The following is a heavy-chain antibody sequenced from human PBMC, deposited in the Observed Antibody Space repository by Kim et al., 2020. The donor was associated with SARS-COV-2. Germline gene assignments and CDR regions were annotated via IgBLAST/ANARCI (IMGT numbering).Heavy chain of an antibody. Sequence: ASVKVSCKASGYTFTGYYMHWVRQAPGQGLEWVGWINPNSGGTNYAQKFQVWVTMTRDTSISTAYMELSRLRSDDTAVYYCARGVPRRDGDNYPNPGGGMDVWGQGTTVTVSS. CDR3: ARGVPRRDGDNYPNPGGGMDV. CDR2: INPNSGGT. CDR1: GYTFTGYY. D-gene: IGHD5-12*01. J-gene: IGHJ6*02. V-gene: IGHV1-2*04.